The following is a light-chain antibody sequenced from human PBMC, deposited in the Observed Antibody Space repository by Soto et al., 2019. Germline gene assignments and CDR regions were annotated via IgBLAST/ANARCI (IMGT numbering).Light chain of an antibody. Sequence: DIQMTQSPSSLSASVGDRVTITCRASQGISNYLAWYQQKPGKVPKLLIYAASTLQSGVPSRFSGSGSGTDLNLTISSLPPEDVATYYCQKYNSAPRTFGQGTKVEIK. V-gene: IGKV1-27*01. J-gene: IGKJ1*01. CDR3: QKYNSAPRT. CDR1: QGISNY. CDR2: AAS.